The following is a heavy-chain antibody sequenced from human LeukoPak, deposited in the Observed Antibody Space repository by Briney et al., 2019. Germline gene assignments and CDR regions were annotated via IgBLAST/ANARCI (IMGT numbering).Heavy chain of an antibody. CDR3: AKEHYYDSSGYYVNRAFDI. D-gene: IGHD3-22*01. CDR1: GFTFSSYG. V-gene: IGHV3-30*18. J-gene: IGHJ3*02. Sequence: GGSLRLSCAASGFTFSSYGMHWVRQAPGKGLEWVAVISYDGSNKYYADSVKGRFTISRDNSKNTLYLQMNSLRAEDTAVYYCAKEHYYDSSGYYVNRAFDIWGQGTMVTVSS. CDR2: ISYDGSNK.